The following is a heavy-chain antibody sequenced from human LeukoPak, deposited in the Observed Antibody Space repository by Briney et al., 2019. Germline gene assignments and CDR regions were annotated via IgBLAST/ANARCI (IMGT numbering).Heavy chain of an antibody. J-gene: IGHJ4*02. V-gene: IGHV1-69*13. CDR3: ARDGSYGDYVFEEFYFDY. D-gene: IGHD4-17*01. Sequence: SVKVSCKASGGAFSSYAISWVRQAPGQGLEWMGGIIPIFGTANYAQKFQGRVTITADESTSTAYMELSSLRSEDTAVYYCARDGSYGDYVFEEFYFDYWGQGTLVTVSS. CDR2: IIPIFGTA. CDR1: GGAFSSYA.